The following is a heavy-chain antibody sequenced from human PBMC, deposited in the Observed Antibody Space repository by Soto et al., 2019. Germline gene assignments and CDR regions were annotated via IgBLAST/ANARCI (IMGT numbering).Heavy chain of an antibody. CDR3: ASSSSWYGPDAFDI. D-gene: IGHD6-13*01. CDR2: MNPNSGNT. V-gene: IGHV1-8*01. Sequence: VASVKVSCKASGYTFTSYDINWVRQATGQGLEWMGWMNPNSGNTGYAQKFQGRVTMTRNTSISTAYMELSSLRSEDTAVYYCASSSSWYGPDAFDIWGQGTMVTVSS. J-gene: IGHJ3*02. CDR1: GYTFTSYD.